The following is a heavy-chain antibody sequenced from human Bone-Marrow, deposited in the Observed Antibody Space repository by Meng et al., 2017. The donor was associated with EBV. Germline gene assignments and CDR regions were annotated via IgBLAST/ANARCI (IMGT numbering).Heavy chain of an antibody. CDR1: VGSFSGYY. V-gene: IGHV4-34*01. CDR2: INHSGST. D-gene: IGHD6-13*01. J-gene: IGHJ4*02. Sequence: QVQLKQWGAGLLQPSEDLSLTCAVYVGSFSGYYWSWIRQPPGKGLEWIGEINHSGSTNYNPSLKSRVTISVDTSKNQFSLKLSSVTAADTAVYYCARFCKQQLFFRYYFDYWGQGTLVTVSS. CDR3: ARFCKQQLFFRYYFDY.